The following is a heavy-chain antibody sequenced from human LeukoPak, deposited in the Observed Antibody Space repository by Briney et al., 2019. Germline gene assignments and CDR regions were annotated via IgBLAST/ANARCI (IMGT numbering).Heavy chain of an antibody. J-gene: IGHJ4*02. V-gene: IGHV3-33*08. CDR3: ARAGPGAVADY. CDR2: IWYDGNNK. CDR1: GFTFSSYA. D-gene: IGHD6-19*01. Sequence: PGRSLRLSCAASGFTFSSYAMHWVRQAPGKGLEWVAVIWYDGNNKYYTDSVKGRFTISRDTSKNTLYLQMNSLRAEDTAVYYCARAGPGAVADYWGQGTLVTVSS.